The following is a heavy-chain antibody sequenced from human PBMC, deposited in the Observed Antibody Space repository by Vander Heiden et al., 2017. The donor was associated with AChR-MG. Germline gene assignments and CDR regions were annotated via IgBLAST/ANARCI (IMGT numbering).Heavy chain of an antibody. D-gene: IGHD3-22*01. Sequence: QGQLQASRPGLVPRSESLSLTRTVSGGYMSSYYWGWIRQPTGKGLECIGYIYYSASTNYNPSLKGRVTISVDTSKNQFSLKLSSVTAADTAVYYCARDYYDSSGYYGFDYWGQGTLVTVSS. CDR2: IYYSAST. J-gene: IGHJ4*02. CDR3: ARDYYDSSGYYGFDY. V-gene: IGHV4-59*01. CDR1: GGYMSSYY.